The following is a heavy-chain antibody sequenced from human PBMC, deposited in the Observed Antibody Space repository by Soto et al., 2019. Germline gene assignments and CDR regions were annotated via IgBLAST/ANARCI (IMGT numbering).Heavy chain of an antibody. CDR2: VIPIFGTA. V-gene: IGHV1-69*06. CDR3: ARGKKGKLPLGWFDP. J-gene: IGHJ5*02. CDR1: GGTFSSYA. D-gene: IGHD2-15*01. Sequence: SVKVSCKASGGTFSSYAISWVRQAPGQGLEWMGGVIPIFGTANYAQKFQGRVTITADKSTSTAYMELSSLRSEDTAVYYCARGKKGKLPLGWFDPWGQGTLVTVSS.